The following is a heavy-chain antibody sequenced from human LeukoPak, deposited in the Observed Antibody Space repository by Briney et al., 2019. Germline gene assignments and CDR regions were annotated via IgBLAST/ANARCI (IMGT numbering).Heavy chain of an antibody. J-gene: IGHJ4*02. CDR1: GGSISSSSYY. Sequence: PSETLSLTCTVSGGSISSSSYYWGWIRQPPGKGLEWIGSIYYSGSTYYNPSLESRVTISVDTSKNQFSLKLSSVTAADTAVYYCASRIAAAGTNYWGQGTLVTVSS. D-gene: IGHD6-13*01. CDR2: IYYSGST. CDR3: ASRIAAAGTNY. V-gene: IGHV4-39*07.